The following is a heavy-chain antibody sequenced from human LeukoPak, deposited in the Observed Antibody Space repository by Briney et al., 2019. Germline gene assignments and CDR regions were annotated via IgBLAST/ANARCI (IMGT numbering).Heavy chain of an antibody. CDR3: ARPITIFGVEGWFDP. J-gene: IGHJ5*02. D-gene: IGHD3-3*01. V-gene: IGHV1-18*01. Sequence: ASVKVSCKASGYTFTSYGISWVRQAPGQGLEWMGWISAYNGNTNYAQKLQGRVTMTTDTSTSTAYMELRSLRSDDTAVYYCARPITIFGVEGWFDPWGQGTLVTVSS. CDR1: GYTFTSYG. CDR2: ISAYNGNT.